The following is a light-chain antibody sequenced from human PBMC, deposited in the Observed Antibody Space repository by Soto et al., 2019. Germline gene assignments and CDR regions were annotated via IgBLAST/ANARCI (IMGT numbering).Light chain of an antibody. J-gene: IGKJ1*01. CDR1: QSVSTW. CDR2: KAS. Sequence: IPMTKSPSNLSASVGDRVTIICRASQSVSTWLAWYQQKPGKAPKLLIYKASNLESGVPSRFTGSGSGTEFTLTISSLQHDDSDTYYCQQYNSWTFGQGTKV. CDR3: QQYNSWT. V-gene: IGKV1-5*03.